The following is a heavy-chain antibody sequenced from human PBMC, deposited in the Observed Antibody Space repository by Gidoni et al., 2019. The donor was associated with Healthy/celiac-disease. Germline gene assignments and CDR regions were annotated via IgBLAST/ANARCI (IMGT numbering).Heavy chain of an antibody. Sequence: QLQLQESGSGLVTPSQPLSLTCAVSGGSISSGGYSWSWLRQPPGKGLEWIGYTYHSGSTYYHPSLKSRVTISVDRSKNQFSLKLSSVTAADTAVYYCARAGEPHDYGGRDAFDIWGQGTMVTVSS. CDR3: ARAGEPHDYGGRDAFDI. D-gene: IGHD4-17*01. CDR1: GGSISSGGYS. V-gene: IGHV4-30-2*01. J-gene: IGHJ3*02. CDR2: TYHSGST.